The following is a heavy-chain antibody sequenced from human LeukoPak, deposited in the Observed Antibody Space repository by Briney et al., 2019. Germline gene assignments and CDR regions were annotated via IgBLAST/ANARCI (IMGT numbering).Heavy chain of an antibody. D-gene: IGHD3-22*01. J-gene: IGHJ5*02. Sequence: SETLSLTCTVSGGSISDYYWSWIRQPPGKGLEWIGYIHYRGSSNNNPSLKSGVTISVDTSKNQFSLKLSSVTAADTAVYYCARLSSDSSGYYCLGFDPWGQGTLVTVSS. CDR3: ARLSSDSSGYYCLGFDP. V-gene: IGHV4-59*12. CDR2: IHYRGSS. CDR1: GGSISDYY.